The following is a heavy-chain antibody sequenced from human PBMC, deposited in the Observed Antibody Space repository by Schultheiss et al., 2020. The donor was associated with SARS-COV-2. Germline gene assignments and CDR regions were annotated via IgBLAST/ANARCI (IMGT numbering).Heavy chain of an antibody. CDR2: IYHSGST. CDR1: GGSFSGYY. Sequence: SETLSLTCAVYGGSFSGYYWSWIRQPPGKGLEWIGYIYHSGSTYYNPSLKSRVTISVDTSKNQFSLKLSSVTAADTAVYYCATVITTRFDIWGQGTMVTVSS. CDR3: ATVITTRFDI. V-gene: IGHV4-34*01. D-gene: IGHD3-22*01. J-gene: IGHJ3*02.